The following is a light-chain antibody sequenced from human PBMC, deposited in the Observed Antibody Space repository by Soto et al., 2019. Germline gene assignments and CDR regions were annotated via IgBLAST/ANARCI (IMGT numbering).Light chain of an antibody. CDR2: GAS. V-gene: IGKV3-20*01. CDR3: QQYGSSPL. CDR1: QSVSSSY. Sequence: ESVLTQSPGTLSLSPWERATLSCRASQSVSSSYLAWYQQKPGQAPRLLIYGASSRATGIPDRFSGSGSGTDFTLTISRLEPEDFAVYYCQQYGSSPLFGPGTKVDIK. J-gene: IGKJ3*01.